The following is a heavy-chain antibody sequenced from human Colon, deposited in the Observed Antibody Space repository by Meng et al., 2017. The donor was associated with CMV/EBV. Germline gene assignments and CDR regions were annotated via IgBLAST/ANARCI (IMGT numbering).Heavy chain of an antibody. CDR2: MNPNSGNT. D-gene: IGHD1-26*01. J-gene: IGHJ6*02. Sequence: ASVKVSCKASGYTFTSYDINWVRQATGQGLEWMGWMNPNSGNTGYAQKFQGRVTITRNTSISTAYMELSSLRSEDTAVYYCARVTSGSYPRYYYYGMDVWGQGTTVTVSS. CDR1: GYTFTSYD. CDR3: ARVTSGSYPRYYYYGMDV. V-gene: IGHV1-8*03.